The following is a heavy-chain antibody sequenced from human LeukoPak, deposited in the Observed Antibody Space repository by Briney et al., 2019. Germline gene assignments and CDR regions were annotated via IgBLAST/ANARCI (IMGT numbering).Heavy chain of an antibody. J-gene: IGHJ4*02. CDR3: ARGYRIAARYDY. CDR1: GGSFSGYY. V-gene: IGHV4-34*01. D-gene: IGHD6-6*01. CDR2: INHSGST. Sequence: SETLSPTCAVYGGSFSGYYWSWIRQPPGKGLEWIGEINHSGSTNYNPSLKSRVTISVDTSKNQFSLKLSSVTAADTAVYYCARGYRIAARYDYWGQGTLVTVSS.